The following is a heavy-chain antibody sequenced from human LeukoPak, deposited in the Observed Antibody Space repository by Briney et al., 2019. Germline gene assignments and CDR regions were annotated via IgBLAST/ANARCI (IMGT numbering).Heavy chain of an antibody. J-gene: IGHJ4*02. CDR3: ARGLGYCSSTSCFSGDY. Sequence: TGGSLRLSCAPAALTFDDYGMSWVRQAPGKGLEWVSGINWNGGSTVYADSVKGRFTISRDNAKNSLYLQMNSLRAEDTALYYCARGLGYCSSTSCFSGDYWGQGTLVTVSS. CDR1: ALTFDDYG. V-gene: IGHV3-20*04. D-gene: IGHD2-2*01. CDR2: INWNGGST.